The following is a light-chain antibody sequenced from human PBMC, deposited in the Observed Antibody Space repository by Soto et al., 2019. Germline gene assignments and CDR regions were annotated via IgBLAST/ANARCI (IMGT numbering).Light chain of an antibody. V-gene: IGKV3-15*01. J-gene: IGKJ1*01. CDR3: QQYNNWPPWT. Sequence: LTQSPSSLSASVGDRVTITCRASQGIDTSLAWYQQKPGQAPRLLIYGASTRATGIPARFSGSGSGTEFTLTISSLQSEDFAVYYCQQYNNWPPWTFGQGTKVDIK. CDR1: QGIDTS. CDR2: GAS.